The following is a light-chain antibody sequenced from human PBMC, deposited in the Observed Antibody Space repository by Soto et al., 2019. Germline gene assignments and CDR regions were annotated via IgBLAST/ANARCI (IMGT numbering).Light chain of an antibody. CDR2: DAS. Sequence: DFQMTQSPSTVSASVGDKVTMTCRASQSIGSWLAWYQQKPGKAPKVLIYDASSLESGVPSRFSGSGSGTEFTLTISSLQPDDFATYYCQKYNSYFGQGTRLEIK. CDR1: QSIGSW. J-gene: IGKJ5*01. V-gene: IGKV1-5*01. CDR3: QKYNSY.